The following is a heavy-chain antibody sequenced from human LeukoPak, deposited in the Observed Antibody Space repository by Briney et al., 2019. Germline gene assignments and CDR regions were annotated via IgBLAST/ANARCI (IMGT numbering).Heavy chain of an antibody. D-gene: IGHD3-16*01. CDR2: IYHSGST. V-gene: IGHV4-30-2*01. J-gene: IGHJ4*02. Sequence: SQTLSLTCAVSGGSISSAGYSWSWIRQPPGKGLEWIGYIYHSGSTYYNSSLKSRVTVSVDRSKNQFSLKLTSVTAADTAVYYCARLGRYDYFIDYWGQGTLVTVSS. CDR1: GGSISSAGYS. CDR3: ARLGRYDYFIDY.